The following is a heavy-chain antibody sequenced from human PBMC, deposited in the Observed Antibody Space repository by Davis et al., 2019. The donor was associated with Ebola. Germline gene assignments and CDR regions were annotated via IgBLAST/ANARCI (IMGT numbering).Heavy chain of an antibody. D-gene: IGHD2-15*01. V-gene: IGHV3-21*04. CDR1: GFTFSSYS. Sequence: PGGSLRLSCAASGFTFSSYSMNWVRQAPGKGLEWVSSISSSSSYIYYADSVKGRFTISRDNSKNTLYLQMNSLRAEDTAVYYCAKGHTAVVVTACNDYWGQGTLVTVSS. CDR2: ISSSSSYI. CDR3: AKGHTAVVVTACNDY. J-gene: IGHJ4*02.